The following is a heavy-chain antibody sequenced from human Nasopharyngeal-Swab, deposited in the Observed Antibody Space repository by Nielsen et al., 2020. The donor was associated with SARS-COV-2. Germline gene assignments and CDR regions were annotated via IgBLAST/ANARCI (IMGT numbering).Heavy chain of an antibody. CDR1: GGSISSSSYY. CDR3: ARGYSSSWSDY. J-gene: IGHJ4*02. V-gene: IGHV4-61*01. CDR2: IYYSGST. Sequence: GSLRLSCTVSGGSISSSSYYWSWIRQPPGKGLEWIGYIYYSGSTNYNPSLKSRVTISVDTSKNQFSLKLSSVTAADTAVYYCARGYSSSWSDYWGQGTLVTVSS. D-gene: IGHD6-13*01.